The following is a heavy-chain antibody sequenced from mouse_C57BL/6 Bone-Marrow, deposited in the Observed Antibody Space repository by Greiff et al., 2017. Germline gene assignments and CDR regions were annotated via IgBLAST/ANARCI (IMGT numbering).Heavy chain of an antibody. J-gene: IGHJ2*01. CDR1: GYTFTSYG. V-gene: IGHV1-81*01. D-gene: IGHD1-1*01. Sequence: QVQLKQSGAELARPGASVKLSCKASGYTFTSYGISWVKQRTGQGLEWIGEIYPRSGNTYYNEKFKGKATLTADKSSSTAYMELRSLTSEDSAVYFCARRSITTVVDYWGQGTTLTVSS. CDR2: IYPRSGNT. CDR3: ARRSITTVVDY.